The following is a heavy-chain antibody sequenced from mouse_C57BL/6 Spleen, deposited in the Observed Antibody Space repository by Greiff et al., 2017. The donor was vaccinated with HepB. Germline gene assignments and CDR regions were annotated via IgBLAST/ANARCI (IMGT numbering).Heavy chain of an antibody. CDR1: GYSITSGYD. V-gene: IGHV3-1*01. D-gene: IGHD2-4*01. CDR3: ARGDDYSWFAY. Sequence: EVKVVESGPGMVKPSQSLSLTCTVTGYSITSGYDWHWIRHFPGNKLEWMGYISYSGSTNYNPSLKSRISITHDTSKNHFFLKLNSVTTEDTATYYCARGDDYSWFAYWGQGTLVTVSA. J-gene: IGHJ3*01. CDR2: ISYSGST.